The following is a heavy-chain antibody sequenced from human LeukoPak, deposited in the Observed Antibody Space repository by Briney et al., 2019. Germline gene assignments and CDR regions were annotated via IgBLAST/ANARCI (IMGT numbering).Heavy chain of an antibody. V-gene: IGHV3-9*01. D-gene: IGHD5-12*01. J-gene: IGHJ6*02. CDR1: GFTFDDYA. CDR2: ISWNSGSI. CDR3: AKDIFSVASLYYYGMDV. Sequence: GRSLRLSCAASGFTFDDYAMHWVRQAPGKGLEWVSGISWNSGSIGYADSVKGRFTISRDNAKNSLYLQMNSLRAEDTALYYCAKDIFSVASLYYYGMDVWGQGTTVTVSS.